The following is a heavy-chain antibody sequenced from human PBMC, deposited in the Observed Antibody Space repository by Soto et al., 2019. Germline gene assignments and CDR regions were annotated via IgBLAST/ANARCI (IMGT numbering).Heavy chain of an antibody. J-gene: IGHJ6*02. Sequence: EVQLLESGGGLVQPGGSLRLSCTVSGFTFSSYAMTWVRQAPGKGLEWVSAISGTGGGTYYADSVKGRFNISRDNSKNTLYLQLDRLRVEDTALYYCAKDRGWFGELPYYDYGMNVWGQGTTVTVSS. CDR2: ISGTGGGT. D-gene: IGHD3-10*01. CDR1: GFTFSSYA. CDR3: AKDRGWFGELPYYDYGMNV. V-gene: IGHV3-23*01.